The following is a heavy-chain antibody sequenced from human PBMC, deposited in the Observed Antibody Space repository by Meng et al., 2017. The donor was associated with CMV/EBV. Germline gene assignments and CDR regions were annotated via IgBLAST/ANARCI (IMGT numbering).Heavy chain of an antibody. V-gene: IGHV3-74*01. D-gene: IGHD3-22*01. CDR2: INSDGSST. CDR3: ARSYYYDSSGYSARYYYYGMDV. Sequence: GESLKLSCPASGFTFSSYWMHWVRQAPGKGLVWVSRINSDGSSTSYADSVKGRFNISRDNAKNTLYLQMNSLRAEDTAVYYCARSYYYDSSGYSARYYYYGMDVWGQGTTVTVSS. CDR1: GFTFSSYW. J-gene: IGHJ6*02.